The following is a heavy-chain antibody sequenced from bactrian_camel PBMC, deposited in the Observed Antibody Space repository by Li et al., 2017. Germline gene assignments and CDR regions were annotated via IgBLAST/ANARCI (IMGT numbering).Heavy chain of an antibody. D-gene: IGHD2*01. Sequence: HVQLVESGGGSVQAGGSLRLSCVASGDTSRYNCIAWFCQAPGKEREGVATIDAENTATYGKSVKGRFTISKDNARNTVYLQMNSLKPEDTAVYYCAADPKPAVRRRSTGGYCYAQNDYNYWGQGTQVTVS. CDR3: AADPKPAVRRRSTGGYCYAQNDYNY. V-gene: IGHV3S53*01. J-gene: IGHJ4*01. CDR2: IDAENTA. CDR1: GDTSRYNC.